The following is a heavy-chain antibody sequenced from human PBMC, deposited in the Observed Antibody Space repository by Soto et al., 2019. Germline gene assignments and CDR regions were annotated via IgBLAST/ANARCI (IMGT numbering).Heavy chain of an antibody. CDR2: IGTAGDT. Sequence: EVQLVESGGGLVQPGGSLRLSCAASGFTFSSYDMHWVRQATGKGLEWVSAIGTAGDTYYPGSVKGRFTISRENAKNSLYLQMNSLRAEDTAVYYCARVNPGIAARPRDFYGMDVWGQGTTVTVSS. CDR3: ARVNPGIAARPRDFYGMDV. V-gene: IGHV3-13*01. D-gene: IGHD6-6*01. J-gene: IGHJ6*02. CDR1: GFTFSSYD.